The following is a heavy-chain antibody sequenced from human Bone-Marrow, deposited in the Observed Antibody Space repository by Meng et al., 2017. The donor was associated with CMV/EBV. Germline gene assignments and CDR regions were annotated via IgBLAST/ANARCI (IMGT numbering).Heavy chain of an antibody. Sequence: GSLRLSCSVSGDSMSDYYWSWIRQPPGKGLEWIGYIYYSGSTNHNPSLKSRVTISLDMSKNQISLKLNSVTAADTAVYYCARDGRSTPRGYKYWGQGTLVTVSS. CDR3: ARDGRSTPRGYKY. D-gene: IGHD5-18*01. CDR1: GDSMSDYY. J-gene: IGHJ4*02. V-gene: IGHV4-59*01. CDR2: IYYSGST.